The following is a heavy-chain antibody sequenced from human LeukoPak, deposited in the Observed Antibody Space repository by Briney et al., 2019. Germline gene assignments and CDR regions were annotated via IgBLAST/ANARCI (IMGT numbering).Heavy chain of an antibody. V-gene: IGHV4-39*01. CDR2: IYYSGGT. J-gene: IGHJ4*02. Sequence: SETLSLTCTVSGGSISRSSSYYWGWIRQPPGKGLEWIGSIYYSGGTYYNPSLKSRVTISVDTSKNQFSLKLSSVTAADTAVYYCARLRSGYHDYWGQGTLVTVSS. CDR3: ARLRSGYHDY. D-gene: IGHD3-3*01. CDR1: GGSISRSSSYY.